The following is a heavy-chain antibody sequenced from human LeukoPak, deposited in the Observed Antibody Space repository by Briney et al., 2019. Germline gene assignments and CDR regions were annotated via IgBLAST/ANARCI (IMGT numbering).Heavy chain of an antibody. CDR3: AREDTAMAHNWFDP. CDR2: MNPNSGNT. J-gene: IGHJ5*02. CDR1: GYTFTGYY. D-gene: IGHD5-18*01. Sequence: ASVKVSCKASGYTFTGYYLHWVRQATGQGLEWMGWMNPNSGNTGYAQKFQGRVTITRNTSISTAYMELSSLRSEDTAVYYCAREDTAMAHNWFDPWGQGTLVTVSS. V-gene: IGHV1-8*03.